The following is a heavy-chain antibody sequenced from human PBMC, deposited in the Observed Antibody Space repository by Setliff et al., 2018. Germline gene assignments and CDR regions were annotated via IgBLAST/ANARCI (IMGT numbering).Heavy chain of an antibody. D-gene: IGHD3-10*01. Sequence: ASVKVSCKASGYTFTTYAISWMRQAPGQGLEWMGWINTNTGNPSYAQGFTGRFVFSLDTSVSTAYLQISSLKAEDTAIYYCARGTDYHGSGSYWAKDVWGKGTTVTVSS. J-gene: IGHJ6*04. CDR1: GYTFTTYA. CDR2: INTNTGNP. CDR3: ARGTDYHGSGSYWAKDV. V-gene: IGHV7-4-1*02.